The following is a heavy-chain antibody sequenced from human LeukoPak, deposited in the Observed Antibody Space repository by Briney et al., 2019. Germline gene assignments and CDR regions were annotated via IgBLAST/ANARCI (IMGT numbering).Heavy chain of an antibody. CDR1: GFTFSNYA. D-gene: IGHD3-9*01. CDR3: AKWGDYDVLTGYYDPDY. J-gene: IGHJ4*02. Sequence: PGASLRLSCAASGFTFSNYAMSWVRQAPGKGLEWVSATTGSGGSTYYADSVKGRFTISRDNSKNTLYLQMNSLRAEDTAVYYCAKWGDYDVLTGYYDPDYWGQGTLVTVSS. CDR2: TTGSGGST. V-gene: IGHV3-23*01.